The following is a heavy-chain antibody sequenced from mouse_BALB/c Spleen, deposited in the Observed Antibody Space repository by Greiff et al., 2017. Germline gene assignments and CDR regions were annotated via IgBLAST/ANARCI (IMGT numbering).Heavy chain of an antibody. CDR2: ISYDGSN. CDR3: ARSGYGNYFDY. J-gene: IGHJ2*01. D-gene: IGHD2-10*02. V-gene: IGHV3-6*02. Sequence: QLQQSGPGLVKPSQSLSLTCSVTGYSITSGYYWNWIRQFPGNKLEWMGYISYDGSNNYNPSLKNRISITRDTSKNQFFLKLNSVTTEDTATYYCARSGYGNYFDYWGQGTTLTVSS. CDR1: GYSITSGYY.